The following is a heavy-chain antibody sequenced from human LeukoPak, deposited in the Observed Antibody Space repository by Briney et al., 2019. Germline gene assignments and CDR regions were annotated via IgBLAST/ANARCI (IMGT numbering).Heavy chain of an antibody. D-gene: IGHD3-10*01. Sequence: PSDTLSLTCTVSGGSISSYYWSWIRQPPGKGLEWIGYIYYSGSTNYNPSLKSRVTISVDTSKNQFSLKLSSVTAADTAVYYCARRAWPRGNYKGGYWFDPWGQGTLVTVSS. CDR1: GGSISSYY. V-gene: IGHV4-59*08. CDR2: IYYSGST. J-gene: IGHJ5*02. CDR3: ARRAWPRGNYKGGYWFDP.